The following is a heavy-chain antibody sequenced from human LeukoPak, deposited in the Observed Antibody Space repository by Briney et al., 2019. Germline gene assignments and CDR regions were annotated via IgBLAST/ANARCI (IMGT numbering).Heavy chain of an antibody. CDR2: INPNSGGT. D-gene: IGHD6-13*01. CDR1: GYTFTGYY. CDR3: ASGIAAAGTIGNWFDP. Sequence: ASVKVSCKASGYTFTGYYMHWVRQAPGQGLEWMGWINPNSGGTNYAQKLQGRVTMTRDTSISTAYMELSRLRSDDTAVYYCASGIAAAGTIGNWFDPWGQGTLVTVSS. J-gene: IGHJ5*02. V-gene: IGHV1-2*02.